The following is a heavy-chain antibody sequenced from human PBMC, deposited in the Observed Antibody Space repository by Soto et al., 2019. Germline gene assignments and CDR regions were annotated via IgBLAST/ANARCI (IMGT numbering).Heavy chain of an antibody. CDR2: IKSEPDGGTT. CDR3: TTDYGDHLGAEYFQH. J-gene: IGHJ1*01. V-gene: IGHV3-15*01. Sequence: EVQLVESGGGLVEPGGSLRLSCAAAGFTFSNAWMSWVRQAPGKGLEWVGRIKSEPDGGTTGYAAPVKGRFTISRDDSKNTLYLQMNSLKTEDTAVYYCTTDYGDHLGAEYFQHWGQGTLVTVSS. D-gene: IGHD4-17*01. CDR1: GFTFSNAW.